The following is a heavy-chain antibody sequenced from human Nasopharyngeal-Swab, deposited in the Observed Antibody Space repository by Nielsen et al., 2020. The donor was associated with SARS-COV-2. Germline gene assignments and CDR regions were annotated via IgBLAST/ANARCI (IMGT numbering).Heavy chain of an antibody. CDR3: ARTGYSSSWYGGRWWFDP. CDR2: INHSGST. Sequence: WISQPLGKGLEWIGEINHSGSTNYNPSLKSRVTISVDTSKNQFSLKLRSVTAADTAVYYCARTGYSSSWYGGRWWFDPWGQGTLVTVSS. D-gene: IGHD6-13*01. J-gene: IGHJ5*02. V-gene: IGHV4-34*01.